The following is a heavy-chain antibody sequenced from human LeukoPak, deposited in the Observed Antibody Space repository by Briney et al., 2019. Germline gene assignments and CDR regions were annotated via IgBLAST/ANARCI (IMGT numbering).Heavy chain of an antibody. CDR2: INSDGSST. CDR1: GFSFSTQR. D-gene: IGHD1-26*01. Sequence: GGSLRLSCVASGFSFSTQRMHWVRQAPGKGLVWVSRINSDGSSTNYADSVKGRLTISRDNAKNTLYLHMNSLRAEDTAVYYCVRDGVGAPPFDYWGQGVLVTVSS. J-gene: IGHJ4*02. CDR3: VRDGVGAPPFDY. V-gene: IGHV3-74*01.